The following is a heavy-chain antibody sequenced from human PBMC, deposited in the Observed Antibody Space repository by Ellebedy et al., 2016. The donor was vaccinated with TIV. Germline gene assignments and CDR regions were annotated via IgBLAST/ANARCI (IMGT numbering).Heavy chain of an antibody. V-gene: IGHV3-30*04. CDR2: ISYDGSSA. CDR3: ARDKEILHSYGGESFPSVSYSFDH. Sequence: PGGSLRLSCAASAFPFNTYAMHWVRQAPGKRLEWVAFISYDGSSAYYADSVKGRFTISRDNVESTLFLQMSSLRPEDTAVYFCARDKEILHSYGGESFPSVSYSFDHWGQGMLVTVSS. D-gene: IGHD2-21*01. CDR1: AFPFNTYA. J-gene: IGHJ4*02.